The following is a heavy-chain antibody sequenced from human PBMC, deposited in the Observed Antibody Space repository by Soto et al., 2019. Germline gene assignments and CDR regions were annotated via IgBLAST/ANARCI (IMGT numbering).Heavy chain of an antibody. CDR3: ARNCITGTPGTYYYYYGMDV. CDR1: GGTFSSYA. D-gene: IGHD1-7*01. J-gene: IGHJ6*02. V-gene: IGHV1-69*06. Sequence: QVQLVQSGAEVKKPGSSVKVSCKASGGTFSSYAISWVRQAPGQGLEWRGGIIPIFGTANYAQKFQGRVTITADKSTRTAYMELSSLRSEDTAVYYCARNCITGTPGTYYYYYGMDVWGQGTTVTVSS. CDR2: IIPIFGTA.